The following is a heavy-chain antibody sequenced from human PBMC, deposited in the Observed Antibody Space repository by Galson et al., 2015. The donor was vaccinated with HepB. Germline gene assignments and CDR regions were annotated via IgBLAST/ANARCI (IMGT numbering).Heavy chain of an antibody. CDR2: IWYDGSNK. Sequence: SLRLSCAASGFTFSSYGMHWVRQAPGKGLEWVAVIWYDGSNKYYADSVKGRFTISRDNSRNTPYLQMNSLRAEDTAVYYCARDGEVYYYGSGSYYRREGYYYYGMDVWGQGTTVTVSS. V-gene: IGHV3-33*01. D-gene: IGHD3-10*01. J-gene: IGHJ6*02. CDR1: GFTFSSYG. CDR3: ARDGEVYYYGSGSYYRREGYYYYGMDV.